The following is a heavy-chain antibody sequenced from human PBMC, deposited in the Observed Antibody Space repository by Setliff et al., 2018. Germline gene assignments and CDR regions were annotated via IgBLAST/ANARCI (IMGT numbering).Heavy chain of an antibody. D-gene: IGHD3-22*01. CDR1: GYTFTSYD. Sequence: ASVKVSCKASGYTFTSYDINWVRQATGQGLEWMGWMNPNSGNTGYAQKFQGRVTMTRNTSISTAYMELSSLRSEDTAVHYCARLDDSSGYYSLDGDFQHWGQGTLVTVSS. J-gene: IGHJ1*01. V-gene: IGHV1-8*02. CDR3: ARLDDSSGYYSLDGDFQH. CDR2: MNPNSGNT.